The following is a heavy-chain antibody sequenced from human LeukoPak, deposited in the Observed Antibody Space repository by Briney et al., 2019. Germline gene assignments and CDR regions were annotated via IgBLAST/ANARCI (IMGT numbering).Heavy chain of an antibody. CDR1: GFTFSSYA. CDR3: AKDSDNPFDGSGDCRH. V-gene: IGHV3-23*01. Sequence: GGSLRLSCAASGFTFSSYAMSWVRQAPGKGLEWVSAISGSGGSTYYADSVKGRFTISRDNSKNTLYLQMNSLRAEDTAVYYCAKDSDNPFDGSGDCRHWGQGTLVTVSS. CDR2: ISGSGGST. J-gene: IGHJ4*02. D-gene: IGHD2-21*02.